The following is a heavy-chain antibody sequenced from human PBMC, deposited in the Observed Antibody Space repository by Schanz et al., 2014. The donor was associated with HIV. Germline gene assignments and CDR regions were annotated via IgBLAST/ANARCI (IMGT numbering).Heavy chain of an antibody. CDR1: GFTFRSYA. D-gene: IGHD4-17*01. CDR3: ARDLHDYGDARTDY. CDR2: IGSGGGYK. Sequence: EVQLLDSGGGLVQPGGSLRLSCVASGFTFRSYAMTWVRQAPGKGLEWVSSIGSGGGYKYYADSVNGRFTISRDNAKNSLHLQMSRLGAEDTAVYYCARDLHDYGDARTDYWGQGTLVTVSS. V-gene: IGHV3-21*06. J-gene: IGHJ4*02.